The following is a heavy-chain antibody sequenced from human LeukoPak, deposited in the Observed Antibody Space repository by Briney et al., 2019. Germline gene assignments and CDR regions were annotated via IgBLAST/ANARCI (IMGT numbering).Heavy chain of an antibody. CDR3: ARDRGSRTATRGILDS. J-gene: IGHJ4*02. CDR2: GYYSGST. V-gene: IGHV4-61*01. CDR1: GGSVSSGSYH. D-gene: IGHD3-10*01. Sequence: PSETLSLTCTVSGGSVSSGSYHWSWIRQPPGKGLEWIGYGYYSGSTNYNPSLKSRVTISVDTSKNQFSLKLNSVTAADTAVYYCARDRGSRTATRGILDSWGQGTLVTVSS.